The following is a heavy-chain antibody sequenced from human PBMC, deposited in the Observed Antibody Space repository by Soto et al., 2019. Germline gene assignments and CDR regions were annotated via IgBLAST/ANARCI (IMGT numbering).Heavy chain of an antibody. D-gene: IGHD1-26*01. J-gene: IGHJ5*02. CDR1: GGTFSSYT. CDR2: IIPILDIT. V-gene: IGHV1-69*04. CDR3: ARDFSDTYNGRSYWWFDP. Sequence: ASVKVSCKASGGTFSSYTITWVRQAPGQGLEWMGRIIPILDITNYAQKFQGRVTITTDKSTSTDYMEMSSLRSEDTDIYYSARDFSDTYNGRSYWWFDPWGQGTLVTVSS.